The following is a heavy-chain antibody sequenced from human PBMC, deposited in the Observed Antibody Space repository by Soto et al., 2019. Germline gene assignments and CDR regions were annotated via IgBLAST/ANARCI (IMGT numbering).Heavy chain of an antibody. CDR1: GFTFSSFG. J-gene: IGHJ4*02. CDR3: AKDQWFVVATPYFFDY. D-gene: IGHD2-15*01. V-gene: IGHV3-30*18. Sequence: QVQLVESGGGVVQPGRSLRLSCATSGFTFSSFGMHWVRQAPGKGLEWVAVISYDGSNGYYADSVKGRFSISRDNSKNTLYLQLNSLIPEYTAVYYCAKDQWFVVATPYFFDYWGQGTLVTVSS. CDR2: ISYDGSNG.